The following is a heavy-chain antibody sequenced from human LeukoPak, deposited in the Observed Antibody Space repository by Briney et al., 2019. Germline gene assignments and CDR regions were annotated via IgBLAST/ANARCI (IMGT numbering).Heavy chain of an antibody. CDR3: ARDTYYYDSSGYYY. V-gene: IGHV3-21*01. J-gene: IGHJ4*02. CDR1: GFTFSSYS. Sequence: GGSLRLSCAASGFTFSSYSMNWVRQAPGKGLEWVSSISSSSSYIYYADSVKGRFTISRDNAKDSLYLQMNSLRAEDTAVYYCARDTYYYDSSGYYYWGQGTLVTVSS. D-gene: IGHD3-22*01. CDR2: ISSSSSYI.